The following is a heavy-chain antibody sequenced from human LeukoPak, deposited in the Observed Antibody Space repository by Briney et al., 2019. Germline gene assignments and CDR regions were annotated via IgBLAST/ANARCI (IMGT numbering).Heavy chain of an antibody. J-gene: IGHJ4*02. CDR2: IKQDGREK. V-gene: IGHV3-7*01. Sequence: GGSLRLSYAASGFTFRSYWMSWVRQAPGKGLEWVANIKQDGREKYYVDSVKGRFSISRDNAKNSLYLQMNSLRAEDTAVYYCARGYGSGSSHIDYWGQGTLVTVSS. CDR3: ARGYGSGSSHIDY. D-gene: IGHD3-10*01. CDR1: GFTFRSYW.